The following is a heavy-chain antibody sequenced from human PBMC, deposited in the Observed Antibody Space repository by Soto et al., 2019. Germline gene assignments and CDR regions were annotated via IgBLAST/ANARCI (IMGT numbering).Heavy chain of an antibody. Sequence: GGSLRLSCAASGFTFSNNAMHWVRQAPGKGLEWVAAISYDGSNKFYADSVKGRFTISRDRSKNTLHLQMNSLRLEDTAVYYCARDFYSNPYYFDYWGQGTQVTVSS. D-gene: IGHD4-4*01. CDR2: ISYDGSNK. CDR1: GFTFSNNA. V-gene: IGHV3-30-3*01. CDR3: ARDFYSNPYYFDY. J-gene: IGHJ4*02.